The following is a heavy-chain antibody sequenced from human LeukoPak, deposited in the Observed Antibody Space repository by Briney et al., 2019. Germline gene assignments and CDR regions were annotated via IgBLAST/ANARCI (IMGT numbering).Heavy chain of an antibody. CDR1: VYTFTDYY. CDR3: ARIRGGNNYHFDY. J-gene: IGHJ4*02. Sequence: GASVKVSCKASVYTFTDYYMHWVRQPPGQGLEWMGWINPNSGATNYAQKFQGRVTMTKDTSISTGYMELSRLRSDDTAVYYCARIRGGNNYHFDYWGQGTLVTVSS. D-gene: IGHD1-26*01. CDR2: INPNSGAT. V-gene: IGHV1-2*02.